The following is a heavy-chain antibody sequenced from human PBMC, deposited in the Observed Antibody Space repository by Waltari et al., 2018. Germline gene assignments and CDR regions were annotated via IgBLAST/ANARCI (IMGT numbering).Heavy chain of an antibody. V-gene: IGHV3-33*06. CDR1: GITFSDSA. CDR2: IWNDGSYQ. D-gene: IGHD3-10*01. CDR3: AKANGSGGFLVDF. Sequence: QVQLVESGGGVVQPGRSLRLSCAASGITFSDSAMHWVRQTTGRGRECVSVIWNDGSYQYYADSVKGRFTISRDNSKNTLYLQMNSLRVEDTGVYYCAKANGSGGFLVDFWGQGTLVTVSS. J-gene: IGHJ4*02.